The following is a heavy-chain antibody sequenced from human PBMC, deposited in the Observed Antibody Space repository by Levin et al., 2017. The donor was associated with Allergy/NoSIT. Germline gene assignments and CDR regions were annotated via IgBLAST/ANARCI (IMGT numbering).Heavy chain of an antibody. CDR2: IYYSGST. D-gene: IGHD2-8*02. Sequence: SQTLSLTCTVSGGSISSSSYYWGWIRQPPGKGLEWIGSIYYSGSTYYNPSLKSRVTISADTSKNQFSLKLSSVTAADTAVYYCARPPQGGYCTGGVCYKPEYFQHWGQGTLVTVSS. V-gene: IGHV4-39*01. J-gene: IGHJ1*01. CDR3: ARPPQGGYCTGGVCYKPEYFQH. CDR1: GGSISSSSYY.